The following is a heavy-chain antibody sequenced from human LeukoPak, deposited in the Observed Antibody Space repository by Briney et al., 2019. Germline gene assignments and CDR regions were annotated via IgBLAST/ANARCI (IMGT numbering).Heavy chain of an antibody. J-gene: IGHJ4*02. CDR3: ARTDYYDGTGYFLDF. Sequence: ASVKVSCEASGYTLSIYGITWVRQAPGQGLEYMAWISAYNGNTDYAQKFQGRVTLTTDTSTSTAYMDLRGLRSDDTAVYYCARTDYYDGTGYFLDFWGQGTLVTVSS. D-gene: IGHD3-22*01. V-gene: IGHV1-18*01. CDR2: ISAYNGNT. CDR1: GYTLSIYG.